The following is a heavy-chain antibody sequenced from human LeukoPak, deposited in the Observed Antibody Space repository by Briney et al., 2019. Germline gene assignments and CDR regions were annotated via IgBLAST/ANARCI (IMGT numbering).Heavy chain of an antibody. Sequence: PGGSLRLSCAASGFTFSGSAMHWVRQASGKGLEWVGRIRSKANSYATAYAASVKGRFTISRDDPKNTAYLQMNSLKTEDTAVYYCTRRDGMDVWGQGTTVTVSS. V-gene: IGHV3-73*01. CDR3: TRRDGMDV. CDR1: GFTFSGSA. J-gene: IGHJ6*02. CDR2: IRSKANSYAT.